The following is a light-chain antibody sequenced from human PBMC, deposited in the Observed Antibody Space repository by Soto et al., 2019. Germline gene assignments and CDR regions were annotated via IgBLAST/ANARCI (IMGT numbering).Light chain of an antibody. CDR1: QSVSSSY. CDR2: GAS. V-gene: IGKV3-20*01. Sequence: EIVLTQSPGTLSLSPGERATLSCRASQSVSSSYLAWYQQKPGQAPRLLIYGASSRATGIPGRFSGSGSGTDFPLTISRLEPEDVAVYYCQQYGSSPYTFGQGTKLEIK. J-gene: IGKJ2*01. CDR3: QQYGSSPYT.